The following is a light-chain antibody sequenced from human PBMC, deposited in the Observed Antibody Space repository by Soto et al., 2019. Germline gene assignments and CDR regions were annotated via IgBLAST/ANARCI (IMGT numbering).Light chain of an antibody. Sequence: DIQMTQSPSSLSASVGDRVTIICQASQDITNYLNWYQQKPGKAPMLLIYDASNLETGVPSRFSGSGSGTHFSFTISSLQPEDIATYYCQQYDNVPFTFGQGTRLEMK. CDR3: QQYDNVPFT. CDR2: DAS. J-gene: IGKJ5*01. V-gene: IGKV1-33*01. CDR1: QDITNY.